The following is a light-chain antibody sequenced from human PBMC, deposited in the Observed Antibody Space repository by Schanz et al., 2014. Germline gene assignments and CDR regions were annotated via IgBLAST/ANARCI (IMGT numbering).Light chain of an antibody. CDR3: SSYAGSNNWV. CDR2: EVS. CDR1: SSDVGGYNY. V-gene: IGLV2-8*01. J-gene: IGLJ3*02. Sequence: QSALTQPPSASGSPGQSVTISCTGTSSDVGGYNYVSWYQQHPGKAPKGMIYEVSKRPSGVPDRFSGSKSGNTASLTVSGLQAEDEADYYCSSYAGSNNWVFGGGTK.